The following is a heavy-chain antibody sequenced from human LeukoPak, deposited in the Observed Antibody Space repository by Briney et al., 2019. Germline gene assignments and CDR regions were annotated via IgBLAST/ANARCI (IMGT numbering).Heavy chain of an antibody. V-gene: IGHV3-15*05. D-gene: IGHD6-19*01. Sequence: PGGSLRLSCAASGFTFSSTWMNWVRQAPGKGLEWVGRIKSKTDGGTTDYAAPVKGRFTISRDNAKNTLFLQMNSLRAEDTAVYYCARGRGWNLDYWGQGTLVIVSS. J-gene: IGHJ4*02. CDR3: ARGRGWNLDY. CDR2: IKSKTDGGTT. CDR1: GFTFSSTW.